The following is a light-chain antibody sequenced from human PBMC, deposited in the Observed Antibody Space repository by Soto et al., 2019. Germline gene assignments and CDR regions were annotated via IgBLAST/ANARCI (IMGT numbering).Light chain of an antibody. CDR2: GAS. CDR1: QSISSSF. CDR3: QQYDNSPIT. Sequence: EIVLTQSPDILSLSPGERASLSCGASQSISSSFLAWYQQKPGQAPRLLIYGASSRATGIPDRFSGTGSETDFTLTISRLEPEDFAVYYCQQYDNSPITFGQGTRLEIK. J-gene: IGKJ5*01. V-gene: IGKV3-20*01.